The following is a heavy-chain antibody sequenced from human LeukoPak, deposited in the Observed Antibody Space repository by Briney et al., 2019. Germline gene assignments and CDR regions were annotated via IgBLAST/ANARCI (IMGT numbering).Heavy chain of an antibody. CDR2: IRYAGSNK. CDR3: ARGVRLRFLEWLSQQGKDYYMDV. CDR1: GFTFSSYG. Sequence: GGSLRLSCAASGFTFSSYGMHWVRQAPGKGLEWVAFIRYAGSNKYYADSVKGRFTISRDNSKSTLYLQMNSLRAEDTAVYYCARGVRLRFLEWLSQQGKDYYMDVWGKGTTVTVSS. D-gene: IGHD3-3*01. V-gene: IGHV3-30*02. J-gene: IGHJ6*03.